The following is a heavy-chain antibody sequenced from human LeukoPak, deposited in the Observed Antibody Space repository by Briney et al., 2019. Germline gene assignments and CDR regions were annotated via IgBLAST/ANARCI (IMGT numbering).Heavy chain of an antibody. Sequence: GGSLRLSCAASGFTFSSYSMHWVRQAPGKGLEYVPAISSNGGSTYFANSVKGRFTISRDNSKNTLYLQLGSLRPEDMAVYYCARYSGTYYGIDYWGQGTLVTVSS. V-gene: IGHV3-64*01. CDR1: GFTFSSYS. J-gene: IGHJ4*02. CDR2: ISSNGGST. D-gene: IGHD1-26*01. CDR3: ARYSGTYYGIDY.